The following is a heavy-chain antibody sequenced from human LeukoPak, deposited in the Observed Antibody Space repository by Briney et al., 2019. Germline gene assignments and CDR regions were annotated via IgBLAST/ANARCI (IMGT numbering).Heavy chain of an antibody. CDR3: ARSYYDVLTGPPTFDY. CDR1: GYTFTTYD. D-gene: IGHD3-9*01. CDR2: MNPNSGDT. V-gene: IGHV1-8*03. Sequence: ASVKVSCTASGYTFTTYDISWVRQATGQGLEWMGWMNPNSGDTGYAQKFQGRVTITRNTSISTAYMELSRLRSEDTAVYYCARSYYDVLTGPPTFDYWGQGSLVTVSS. J-gene: IGHJ4*02.